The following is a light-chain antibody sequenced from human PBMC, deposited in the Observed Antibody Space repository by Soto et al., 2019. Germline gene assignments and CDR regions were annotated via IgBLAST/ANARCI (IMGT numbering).Light chain of an antibody. CDR2: DVS. Sequence: QSVLTQPDSVSGSPGQSITISCIGTSSDIGAYNYASWYQQHPGKAPKLIIYDVSNRPSGVSNRFSGSKSGYTASLTISGLQAEDEADYYCSSYSSTTTRVFGTGTKVSDL. CDR1: SSDIGAYNY. J-gene: IGLJ1*01. V-gene: IGLV2-14*03. CDR3: SSYSSTTTRV.